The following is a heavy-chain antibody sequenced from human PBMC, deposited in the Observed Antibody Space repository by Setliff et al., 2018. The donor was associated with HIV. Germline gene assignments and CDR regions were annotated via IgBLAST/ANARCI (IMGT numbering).Heavy chain of an antibody. Sequence: ASVKVSCKAPGYSFTSFGISWVRQAPGQGLEWVGWMSDYNRNTEHAEKFRGRVTLTKDISTSTAYMELRSLRLDDTAVYYCARRADWFDLWGQGTLVTVSS. V-gene: IGHV1-18*01. J-gene: IGHJ5*02. CDR1: GYSFTSFG. CDR2: MSDYNRNT. CDR3: ARRADWFDL.